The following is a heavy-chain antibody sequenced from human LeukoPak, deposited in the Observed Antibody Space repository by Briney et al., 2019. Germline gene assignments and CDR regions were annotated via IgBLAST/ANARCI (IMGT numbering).Heavy chain of an antibody. CDR1: GFTFSTFA. V-gene: IGHV3-23*01. CDR3: AKGRTGFSYGYGIDY. D-gene: IGHD5-18*01. J-gene: IGHJ4*02. Sequence: GGSLRLSCAASGFTFSTFAMHWVRLSPGKGLEWVSSITGSGPYMLYADSVKGRFTISRDNSKNTLYLQMNSLRAEDAAIYYCAKGRTGFSYGYGIDYWGQGTLVTVSS. CDR2: ITGSGPYM.